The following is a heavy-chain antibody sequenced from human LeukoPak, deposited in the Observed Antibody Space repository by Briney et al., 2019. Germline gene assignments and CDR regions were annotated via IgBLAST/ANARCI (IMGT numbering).Heavy chain of an antibody. CDR3: VRDPPRYYDF. CDR2: ISSSGSTI. D-gene: IGHD3-22*01. Sequence: PGGSLRLSCAASGFTFSDYYMSWIRQAPGKGLEWVSYISSSGSTIFYADSVKGRFTISRENAKNSLNLQMNNLRAEDTAVYCCVRDPPRYYDFWGQGALVTVSS. CDR1: GFTFSDYY. V-gene: IGHV3-11*04. J-gene: IGHJ4*02.